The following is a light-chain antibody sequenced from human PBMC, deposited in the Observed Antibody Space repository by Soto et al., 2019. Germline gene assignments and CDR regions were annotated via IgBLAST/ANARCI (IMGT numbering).Light chain of an antibody. Sequence: QSVLTQPASVSGSPGQSITISCTGTSSDVGVYNYVSWYQQHPGKAPKLMIYEVSNRPSGVSNRFSGSKSGNTASLTISGLQAEDEADYYCSSYTSSSTLYVFGPGTKVTV. CDR2: EVS. CDR1: SSDVGVYNY. CDR3: SSYTSSSTLYV. J-gene: IGLJ1*01. V-gene: IGLV2-14*01.